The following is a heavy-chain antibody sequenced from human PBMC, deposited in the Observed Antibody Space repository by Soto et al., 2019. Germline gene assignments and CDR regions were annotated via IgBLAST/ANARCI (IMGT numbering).Heavy chain of an antibody. D-gene: IGHD3-3*01. CDR2: FNPEDGET. CDR3: TTGQRPIRFLEWLSRYYFDF. J-gene: IGHJ4*02. V-gene: IGHV1-24*01. Sequence: ASVKVSCKVSGYTLAELSMHWVRQAPGKGLEWVGGFNPEDGETIYSQKFQGRVSMTEDTSTDTAYMELSSLRSEDTALYYCTTGQRPIRFLEWLSRYYFDFWGQGTLVTVSS. CDR1: GYTLAELS.